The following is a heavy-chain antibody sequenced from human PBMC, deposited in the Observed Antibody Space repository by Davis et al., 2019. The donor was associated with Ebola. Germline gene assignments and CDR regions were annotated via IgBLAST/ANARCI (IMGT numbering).Heavy chain of an antibody. D-gene: IGHD2-15*01. Sequence: GESLKISCADSGITFSRHWMTWVRQAPGKGLEWVANIKQDGSEKYYVDSVKGRFTISRDNAKNSLFLQINSLGAEDTAVYYCARERVTCGGGSCYYSGLDVWGQGTTVTVSS. V-gene: IGHV3-7*03. CDR1: GITFSRHW. CDR2: IKQDGSEK. J-gene: IGHJ6*02. CDR3: ARERVTCGGGSCYYSGLDV.